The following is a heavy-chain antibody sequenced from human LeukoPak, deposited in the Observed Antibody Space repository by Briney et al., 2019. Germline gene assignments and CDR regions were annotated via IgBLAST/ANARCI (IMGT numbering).Heavy chain of an antibody. J-gene: IGHJ4*02. Sequence: GGSLRLSCAASGFTFSIYAMSWVRQAPGKGLEWVSSISSKGELTFYADSVKGRFTISRDNSGSTLYLQMNILRAEDTAIYYCTRDRPNYYGSDGHYYRRNGDYWGQGTLVTVSS. CDR1: GFTFSIYA. D-gene: IGHD3-22*01. V-gene: IGHV3-23*01. CDR2: ISSKGELT. CDR3: TRDRPNYYGSDGHYYRRNGDY.